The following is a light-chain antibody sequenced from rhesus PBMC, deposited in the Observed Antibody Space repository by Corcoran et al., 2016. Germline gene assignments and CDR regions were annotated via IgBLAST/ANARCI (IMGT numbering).Light chain of an antibody. Sequence: DIQMTQSPSSLSASVGDRVTITCQASQGISNWLAWYQQKPGKAPQLLIYAASSVQSGVPSRFSGSGSGTEFTLPISSLLPKYFAPSYCQQPNSNPWAFVQGTKVEIK. V-gene: IGKV1-33*02. CDR2: AAS. CDR3: QQPNSNPWA. J-gene: IGKJ1*01. CDR1: QGISNW.